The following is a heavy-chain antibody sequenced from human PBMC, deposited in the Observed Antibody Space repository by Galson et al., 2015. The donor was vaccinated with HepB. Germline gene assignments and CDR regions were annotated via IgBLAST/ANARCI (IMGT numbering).Heavy chain of an antibody. J-gene: IGHJ4*02. CDR3: ARTHYPRSGWYVFDRPAPDY. CDR2: INPSGGST. Sequence: SVKVSCKASGYTFTSYYMHWVRQAPGQGLEWMGIINPSGGSTSYAQKFQGRVTMTRDTSTSTVYMELSSLRSEDTAVYYCARTHYPRSGWYVFDRPAPDYWGQGTLVTVSS. D-gene: IGHD6-19*01. CDR1: GYTFTSYY. V-gene: IGHV1-46*03.